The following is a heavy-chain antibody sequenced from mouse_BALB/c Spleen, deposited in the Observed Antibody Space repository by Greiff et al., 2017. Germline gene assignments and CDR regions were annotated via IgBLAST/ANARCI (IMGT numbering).Heavy chain of an antibody. Sequence: EVKVVESGGGLVKLGGSLKLSCAASGFTFSSYYMSWVRQTPEKRLELVAAINSNGGSTYYPDTVKGRFTISRDNAKNTLYLQMSSLKSEDTALYYCARRYGNSHFDYWGQGTTLTVSS. CDR2: INSNGGST. CDR3: ARRYGNSHFDY. J-gene: IGHJ2*01. V-gene: IGHV5-6-2*01. CDR1: GFTFSSYY. D-gene: IGHD2-10*02.